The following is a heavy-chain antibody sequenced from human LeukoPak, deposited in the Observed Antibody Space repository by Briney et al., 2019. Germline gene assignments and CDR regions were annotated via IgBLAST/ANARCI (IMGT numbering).Heavy chain of an antibody. CDR2: IIPIFGTA. V-gene: IGHV1-69*05. J-gene: IGHJ5*02. CDR3: ARERGRYCSGGSCLTGFDP. CDR1: GGTFSSYA. D-gene: IGHD2-15*01. Sequence: ASVKVSCKASGGTFSSYAISWVRQAPGQGLEWMGRIIPIFGTANYAQKFQGRVTMTRNTSISTAYMELSSLRSEDTAVYYCARERGRYCSGGSCLTGFDPWGQGTLVTVSS.